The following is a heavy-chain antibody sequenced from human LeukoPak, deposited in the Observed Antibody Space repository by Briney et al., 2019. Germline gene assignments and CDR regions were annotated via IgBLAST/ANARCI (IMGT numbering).Heavy chain of an antibody. CDR1: GFTFSSFG. J-gene: IGHJ4*02. V-gene: IGHV3-23*01. CDR2: INSKGGTT. Sequence: PGGPLRLSCAASGFTFSSFGMTWVRQAPGKGLEWVSTINSKGGTTYYADPVKGRFTISIDSSTNTLYLQMRSLRTADTAMYYCVRGWNDGAYWGQGTLVTVSS. D-gene: IGHD1-1*01. CDR3: VRGWNDGAY.